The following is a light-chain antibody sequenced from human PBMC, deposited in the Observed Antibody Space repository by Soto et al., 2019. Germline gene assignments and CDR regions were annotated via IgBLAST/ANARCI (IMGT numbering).Light chain of an antibody. CDR2: DVS. Sequence: QSALTQPASVSGSPGQSITIPCTGTSSDVGAYNYVSWYQQHPGKAPKLMIYDVSNRPSGVSNRFSGSKSGNTASLTISGLQAEDEADYYCSSHTSSNIPPAVFGTGPKVTVL. V-gene: IGLV2-14*01. J-gene: IGLJ1*01. CDR1: SSDVGAYNY. CDR3: SSHTSSNIPPAV.